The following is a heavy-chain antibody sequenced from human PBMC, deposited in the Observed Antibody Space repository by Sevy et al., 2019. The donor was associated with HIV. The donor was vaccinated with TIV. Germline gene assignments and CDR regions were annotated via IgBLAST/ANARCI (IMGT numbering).Heavy chain of an antibody. CDR3: AKTEYTSGWFY. CDR1: GFSFYTYA. Sequence: GGSLRLSCPPSGFSFYTYAMTWVRQAPGKGLEWVASITDNGAKTFYADSVKGRFTISRDNSQSTLFLHMNSLRGDDTAVYFCAKTEYTSGWFYWGQGTLVTVSS. CDR2: ITDNGAKT. V-gene: IGHV3-23*01. D-gene: IGHD6-19*01. J-gene: IGHJ4*02.